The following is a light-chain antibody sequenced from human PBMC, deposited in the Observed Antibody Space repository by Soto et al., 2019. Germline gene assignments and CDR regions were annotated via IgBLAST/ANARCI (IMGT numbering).Light chain of an antibody. CDR2: EVT. CDR3: SSYAASNNYV. Sequence: QSALTQTASVSGSPGQSITISCTGTSSDVGGYNFVSWYQQHPGKAPKLIIHEVTKRPSGVPDRFSGSKSGNTASLTVSGLQAEDEADYYCSSYAASNNYVFGTGTKLTVL. V-gene: IGLV2-8*01. J-gene: IGLJ1*01. CDR1: SSDVGGYNF.